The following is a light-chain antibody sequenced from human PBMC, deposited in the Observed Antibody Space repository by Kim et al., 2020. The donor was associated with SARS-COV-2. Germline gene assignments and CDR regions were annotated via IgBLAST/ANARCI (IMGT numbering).Light chain of an antibody. Sequence: GQSLTISSTGTSSDVGSYDIVSWYQQLPGRAPKLVIYEVTKRPSGISSRFSGSKSGNTASLSISGLQTEDEADYSCCSYSGSGTYVFGSGTKLTVL. CDR1: SSDVGSYDI. V-gene: IGLV2-23*02. J-gene: IGLJ2*01. CDR2: EVT. CDR3: CSYSGSGTYV.